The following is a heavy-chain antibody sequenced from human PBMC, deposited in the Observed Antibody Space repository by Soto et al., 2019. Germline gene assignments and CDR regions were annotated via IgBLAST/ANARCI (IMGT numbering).Heavy chain of an antibody. CDR2: ISAYNGNT. CDR1: GYAFTSCG. CDR3: ARDDAYYFDSSGPLDY. Sequence: VPVKASCKASGYAFTSCGICWLRQSPEKEPERMGWISAYNGNTNYAQKLQGKVNMTTYTYTTTAYMELRSLRFDDTALYYCARDDAYYFDSSGPLDYWDQGTLVTVAS. D-gene: IGHD3-22*01. J-gene: IGHJ4*02. V-gene: IGHV1-18*01.